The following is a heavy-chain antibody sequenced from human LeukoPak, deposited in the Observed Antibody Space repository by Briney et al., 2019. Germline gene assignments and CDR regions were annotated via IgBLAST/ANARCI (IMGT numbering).Heavy chain of an antibody. J-gene: IGHJ4*02. D-gene: IGHD5-12*01. CDR1: GYTFTSYG. CDR3: ARVQALGYSGYDFFDY. V-gene: IGHV1-18*01. CDR2: ISAYNGNT. Sequence: ASVKVSCKASGYTFTSYGISWVRQAPGQGLEWMGWISAYNGNTNYAQKLQGRVTMTTDTSTSTAYMELSSLRSEDTAVYYCARVQALGYSGYDFFDYWGQGTLVTVSS.